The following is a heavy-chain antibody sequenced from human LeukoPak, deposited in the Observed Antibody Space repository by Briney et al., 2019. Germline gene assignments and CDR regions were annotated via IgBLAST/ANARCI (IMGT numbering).Heavy chain of an antibody. J-gene: IGHJ6*03. CDR2: IYYSGST. Sequence: PSETLSLTCTVSGGSISSYYWGWIRQPPGKGLEWIGSIYYSGSTYYNPSLKSRVTISVDTSKNQFSLKLSSVTAADTAVYYCARVGYGYSYGYGYYYMDVWGKGTTVTVSS. CDR1: GGSISSYY. V-gene: IGHV4-39*07. D-gene: IGHD5-18*01. CDR3: ARVGYGYSYGYGYYYMDV.